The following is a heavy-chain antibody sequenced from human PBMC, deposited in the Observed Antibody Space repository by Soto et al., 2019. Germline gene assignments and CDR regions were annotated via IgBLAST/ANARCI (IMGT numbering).Heavy chain of an antibody. CDR3: ARNYAYYYYYMDV. J-gene: IGHJ6*03. V-gene: IGHV4-4*02. CDR1: SGSISSSNW. Sequence: SETLSLTCAVSSGSISSSNWWSWVRQPPGKGLEWIGEIYHSGSTNYNPSLKSRVTISVDKSKNQFSLKLSSVTAADTAVYYCARNYAYYYYYMDVWGKGTTVTVSS. D-gene: IGHD1-7*01. CDR2: IYHSGST.